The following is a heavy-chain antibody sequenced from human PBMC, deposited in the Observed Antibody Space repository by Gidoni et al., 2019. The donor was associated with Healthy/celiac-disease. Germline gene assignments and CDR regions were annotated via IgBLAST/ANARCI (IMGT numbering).Heavy chain of an antibody. CDR3: ARARIAAAGLFDY. D-gene: IGHD6-13*01. V-gene: IGHV3-7*01. CDR2: IKQAGSEK. CDR1: GFTFSSYW. Sequence: SCAASGFTFSSYWMSWVRQAPGKGLDWVSNIKQAGSEKYCVDSVKGRFTISRDNAKNSLYLQMNSLRAEDTAVYYCARARIAAAGLFDYWGQGTLVTVSS. J-gene: IGHJ4*02.